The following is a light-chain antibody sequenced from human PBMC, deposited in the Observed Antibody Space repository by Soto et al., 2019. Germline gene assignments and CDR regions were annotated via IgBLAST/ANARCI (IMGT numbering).Light chain of an antibody. J-gene: IGLJ1*01. V-gene: IGLV2-14*01. Sequence: QSVLIQAACVSGCPGQSITISCTGTSSDVGGYNYVSWYQQHPGKAPKLMIYEVSNRPSGVSNRFSGSKSGNTASLTISGLQAEDEADYYCSSYTSSYVFGTGTKVTVL. CDR1: SSDVGGYNY. CDR3: SSYTSSYV. CDR2: EVS.